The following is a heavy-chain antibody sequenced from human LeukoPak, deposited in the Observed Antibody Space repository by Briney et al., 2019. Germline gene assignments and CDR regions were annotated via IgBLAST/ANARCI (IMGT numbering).Heavy chain of an antibody. D-gene: IGHD2-2*01. J-gene: IGHJ4*02. V-gene: IGHV3-48*01. CDR3: ARELWSTSPPFDY. Sequence: GDSLRLSCAASGFTFSSYSMNWVRQAPGKGLEWVSYISNTASTIYYADSVKGRFTISRDNARNSLYLQMNGLRAEDTAVYYCARELWSTSPPFDYWGQGTLVIVSS. CDR1: GFTFSSYS. CDR2: ISNTASTI.